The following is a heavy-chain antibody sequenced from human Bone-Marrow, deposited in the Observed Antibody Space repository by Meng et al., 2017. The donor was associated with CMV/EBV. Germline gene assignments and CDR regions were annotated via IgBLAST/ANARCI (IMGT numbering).Heavy chain of an antibody. D-gene: IGHD3-22*01. CDR3: AITTLVAAFDI. J-gene: IGHJ3*02. CDR2: IKQDGSEK. Sequence: GESLKISCAASGFTFSSYGMHWVRQAPGKGLEWVANIKQDGSEKYYVDSVKGRFTISRDNAKNSLYLQMNSLRAEDTAVYYCAITTLVAAFDIWGQGTMVTVSS. V-gene: IGHV3-7*01. CDR1: GFTFSSYG.